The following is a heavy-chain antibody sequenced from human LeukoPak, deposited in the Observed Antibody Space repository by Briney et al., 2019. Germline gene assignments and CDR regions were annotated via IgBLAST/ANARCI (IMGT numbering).Heavy chain of an antibody. D-gene: IGHD3-3*01. V-gene: IGHV3-23*01. CDR1: GFTFSSYA. Sequence: PGGSLRLSCAASGFTFSSYAMSWVRQAPGKGLEWVSAISGSGGSTYYADSVKGRFTISRDNSKNTLYLQMNSLRAEDTAVYYCANPITIFGVVTPPSDYWGQGTLVTVSS. CDR2: ISGSGGST. CDR3: ANPITIFGVVTPPSDY. J-gene: IGHJ4*02.